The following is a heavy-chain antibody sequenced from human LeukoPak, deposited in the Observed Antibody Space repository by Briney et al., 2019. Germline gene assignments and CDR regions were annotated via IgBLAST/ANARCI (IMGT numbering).Heavy chain of an antibody. D-gene: IGHD5-12*01. V-gene: IGHV3-21*01. Sequence: GGSLRLSCAASGFTFSSYTMDWVRQAPGKGLEWVSSIDNDGSYIYYADSVKGRFTLSRDNAENSVHLQMISLRAEDTAVYYCATKYSAGWLFDYWGQGTLVTVSS. CDR3: ATKYSAGWLFDY. CDR1: GFTFSSYT. CDR2: IDNDGSYI. J-gene: IGHJ4*02.